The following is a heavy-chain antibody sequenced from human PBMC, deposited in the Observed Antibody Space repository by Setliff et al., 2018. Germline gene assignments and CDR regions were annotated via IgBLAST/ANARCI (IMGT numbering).Heavy chain of an antibody. J-gene: IGHJ3*02. Sequence: SETLSLTCAVYGGSFSGYYWSWIRRPPGKGLEWIGEINHSGSTNYNPSLKSRVTISVDTSKNQFSLKLSSVTAADTAVYYCARDVFPYHYEGAFDIWGQGTMVTVSS. CDR1: GGSFSGYY. D-gene: IGHD3-22*01. CDR3: ARDVFPYHYEGAFDI. V-gene: IGHV4-34*01. CDR2: INHSGST.